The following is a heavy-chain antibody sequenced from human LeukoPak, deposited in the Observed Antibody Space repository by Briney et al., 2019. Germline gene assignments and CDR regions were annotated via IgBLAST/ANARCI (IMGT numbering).Heavy chain of an antibody. Sequence: PSETLSLTCTVSGGSISSSSYYWGWIRQPPGKGLEWIGSIYYSGSTYHNPSLKSRVTISVGTSKNQFSLKLNSVTAADTAVYYCAKSWYYYYYMDVWGKGTTVIVSS. V-gene: IGHV4-39*07. CDR3: AKSWYYYYYMDV. CDR1: GGSISSSSYY. CDR2: IYYSGST. J-gene: IGHJ6*03.